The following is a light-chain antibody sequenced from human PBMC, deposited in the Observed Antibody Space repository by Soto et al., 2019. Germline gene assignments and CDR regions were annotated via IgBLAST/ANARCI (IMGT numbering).Light chain of an antibody. CDR1: SSDVGGYNY. V-gene: IGLV2-8*01. Sequence: ALTQPPSASGSPGQSVTISCTGTSSDVGGYNYVSWYQQHPGKAPKLMIYEVSKRPSGVPDRFSGSKSGNTASLTVSGLQAEDEAHYYCSSYAGSNNYVFGTGTKVTVL. CDR3: SSYAGSNNYV. J-gene: IGLJ1*01. CDR2: EVS.